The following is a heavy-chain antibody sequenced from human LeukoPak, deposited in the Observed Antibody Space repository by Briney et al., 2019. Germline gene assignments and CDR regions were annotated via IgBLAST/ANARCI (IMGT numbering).Heavy chain of an antibody. D-gene: IGHD1-1*01. V-gene: IGHV4-59*01. CDR1: GGSISSYY. CDR3: ARGSGNWNGPTDFDY. Sequence: KSSETLSLTCTVSGGSISSYYWSWIRQPPGKGLEWIGYIYHSGSTNYSPSLKSRVTISVDTSKNQFSLKLSSVTAADTAVYYCARGSGNWNGPTDFDYWGQGTLVTVSS. CDR2: IYHSGST. J-gene: IGHJ4*02.